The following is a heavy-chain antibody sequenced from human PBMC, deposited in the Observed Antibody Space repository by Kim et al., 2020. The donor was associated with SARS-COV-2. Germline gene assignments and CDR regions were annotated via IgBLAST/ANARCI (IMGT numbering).Heavy chain of an antibody. CDR2: MYYSGSS. Sequence: SETLSLTCTVSGGSISSSSYYWGWIRQPPGKGLEWIGSMYYSGSSHYNPSLKSRVTISGDTSKNQFSLKLSSVTAADTAVYYCARHHRRGYSRVRAFDIWGQGTMVTVSS. CDR1: GGSISSSSYY. CDR3: ARHHRRGYSRVRAFDI. D-gene: IGHD5-18*01. V-gene: IGHV4-39*01. J-gene: IGHJ3*02.